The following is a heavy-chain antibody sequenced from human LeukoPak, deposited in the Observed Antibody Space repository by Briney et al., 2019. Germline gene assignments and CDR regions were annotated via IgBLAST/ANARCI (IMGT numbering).Heavy chain of an antibody. J-gene: IGHJ4*02. V-gene: IGHV3-23*01. CDR3: AKGSAYADF. Sequence: GGSLRLSCAASGFTVRSSYMSWVRQAPGKGLEWVSTISGSGGSTYYADSVKGRFTISRDNPKNTLSLQMNRLRAEDTAVYYCAKGSAYADFWGQGTLVTVSS. CDR2: ISGSGGST. D-gene: IGHD3-3*01. CDR1: GFTVRSSY.